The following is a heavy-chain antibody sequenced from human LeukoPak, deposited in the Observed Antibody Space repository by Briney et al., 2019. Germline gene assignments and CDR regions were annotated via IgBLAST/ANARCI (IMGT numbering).Heavy chain of an antibody. D-gene: IGHD5-18*01. Sequence: GGSLRLSCAASGLTLSSYAMSWVRQAAGPGLEWGSAIGGSGGSTYYADSVKSRFTISRDNSNNTLYLQMNSLRAADTALDYWARGTLYSYAFDICGQGTMVTVSS. CDR1: GLTLSSYA. J-gene: IGHJ3*02. CDR2: IGGSGGST. CDR3: ARGTLYSYAFDI. V-gene: IGHV3-23*01.